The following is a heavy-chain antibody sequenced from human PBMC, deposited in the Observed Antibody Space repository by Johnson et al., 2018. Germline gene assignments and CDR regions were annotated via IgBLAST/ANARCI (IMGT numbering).Heavy chain of an antibody. Sequence: QVQLVQSGGGVVQPGRSLRLSCAASGFTFSSYGMHWVRQAPGKGLEWVAVISYGGSNKYYADSVKGRFTISRDNSQNTLYLQMNSLRAEETAVYYWASEMGIIRANYYYYGMDVWGQGTTVTVSS. CDR2: ISYGGSNK. CDR1: GFTFSSYG. D-gene: IGHD3-3*01. V-gene: IGHV3-30*03. CDR3: ASEMGIIRANYYYYGMDV. J-gene: IGHJ6*02.